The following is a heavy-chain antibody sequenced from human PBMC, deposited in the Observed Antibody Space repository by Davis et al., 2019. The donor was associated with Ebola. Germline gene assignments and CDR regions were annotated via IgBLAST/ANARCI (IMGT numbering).Heavy chain of an antibody. CDR2: ISGSGGST. V-gene: IGHV3-23*01. CDR3: AKDRGSYTAYYFDY. Sequence: PGGSLRLSCAASGFTFSSYSMNWVRQAPGKGLEWVSAISGSGGSTYYADSVKGRFTTSRDNSKNTLYLQMNSLRAEDTAVYYCAKDRGSYTAYYFDYWGQGTLVTVSS. D-gene: IGHD1-26*01. CDR1: GFTFSSYS. J-gene: IGHJ4*02.